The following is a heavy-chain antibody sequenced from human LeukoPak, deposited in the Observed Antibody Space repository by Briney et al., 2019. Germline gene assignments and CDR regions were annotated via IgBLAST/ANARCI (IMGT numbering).Heavy chain of an antibody. CDR2: IRYDGSIK. CDR1: GITFSRYG. Sequence: GGSLRLSCAASGITFSRYGMHWVRQAPGKGLEWVTFIRYDGSIKYYADSVKGRFTISRDNAKNSLYLQMNSLRAEDTAVYYCARDQRGVDYWGQGTLVTVSS. CDR3: ARDQRGVDY. V-gene: IGHV3-30*02. D-gene: IGHD1-1*01. J-gene: IGHJ4*02.